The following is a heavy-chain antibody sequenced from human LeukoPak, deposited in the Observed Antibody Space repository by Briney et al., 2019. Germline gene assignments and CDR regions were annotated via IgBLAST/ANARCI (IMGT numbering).Heavy chain of an antibody. J-gene: IGHJ4*02. Sequence: SETLSLTCTVSGDSISDFYWSWIRQPAGKGLEWIGRIYASGSTNYNPSLKSRVTMSVDTSKNQFSLRLSSVTAADTAMYYCARDVVAAAGTWDYWGQGTLVTVSS. D-gene: IGHD6-13*01. CDR3: ARDVVAAAGTWDY. V-gene: IGHV4-4*07. CDR1: GDSISDFY. CDR2: IYASGST.